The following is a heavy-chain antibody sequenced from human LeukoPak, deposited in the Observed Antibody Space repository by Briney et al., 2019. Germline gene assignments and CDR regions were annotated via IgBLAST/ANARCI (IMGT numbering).Heavy chain of an antibody. CDR3: ATETGFGELLWVL. V-gene: IGHV1-46*01. CDR2: INPSGGST. Sequence: ASVKVSCKASGYTFTSYGISWVRQAPGQGLEWMEIINPSGGSTSYAQKFQGRVTMTRDMSTSTVYMELSSLRSEDTAVYYCATETGFGELLWVLWGQGTLVTVSS. D-gene: IGHD3-10*01. J-gene: IGHJ4*02. CDR1: GYTFTSYG.